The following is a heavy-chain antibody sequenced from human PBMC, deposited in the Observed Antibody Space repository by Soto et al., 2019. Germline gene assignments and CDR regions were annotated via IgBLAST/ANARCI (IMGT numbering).Heavy chain of an antibody. CDR2: IYYSGST. V-gene: IGHV4-59*01. CDR1: GGSISSYY. Sequence: SETLSLTCTVSGGSISSYYWSWIRQPPGKGLEWIGYIYYSGSTNYNPSLKSRVTISVDTSKNQFSLKLSSVTAADTAVYYCARVDLDCGGDCYLDYWGQGTLVTSPQ. J-gene: IGHJ4*02. CDR3: ARVDLDCGGDCYLDY. D-gene: IGHD2-21*02.